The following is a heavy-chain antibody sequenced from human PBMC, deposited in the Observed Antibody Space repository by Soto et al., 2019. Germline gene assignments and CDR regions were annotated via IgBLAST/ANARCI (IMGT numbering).Heavy chain of an antibody. CDR3: ARVSDFCSGIRTNWFDP. CDR2: ISSSSSYI. D-gene: IGHD3-3*01. J-gene: IGHJ5*02. CDR1: GFTFSSYS. V-gene: IGHV3-21*01. Sequence: EVQLVESGGGLVKPGGSLRLSCAASGFTFSSYSMNWVRQAPGKGLEWVSSISSSSSYIYYADSVKGRFTISRHNAKNSLYLQMSSLRAEDTAVYYCARVSDFCSGIRTNWFDPWGQGSLVSVSS.